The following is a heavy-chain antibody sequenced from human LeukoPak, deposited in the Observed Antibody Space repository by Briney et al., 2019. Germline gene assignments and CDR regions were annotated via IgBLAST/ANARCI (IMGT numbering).Heavy chain of an antibody. J-gene: IGHJ4*02. CDR3: AKVPHYGSGSIDY. Sequence: GGSLRLSCAASGFTFSSYGMHWVRQAPGKGLEWVAVISYDGSKKYYADSVKGRFTISRDNSKNTLYLQMNSLRAEDTAVYYCAKVPHYGSGSIDYWGQGTLVTVSS. CDR2: ISYDGSKK. CDR1: GFTFSSYG. V-gene: IGHV3-30*18. D-gene: IGHD3-10*01.